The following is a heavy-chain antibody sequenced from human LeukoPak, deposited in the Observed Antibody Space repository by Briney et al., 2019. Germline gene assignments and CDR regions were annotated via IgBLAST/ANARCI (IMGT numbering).Heavy chain of an antibody. D-gene: IGHD2-15*01. CDR3: ARGGSCSGGNCKYTRNEIGY. Sequence: PGGSLRLSCAASGFTFSNYWMHWVRQAPGKGLVWVSRINIDVSITTYADSVKGRFTISRDNAKNTLYLHMNSLRADDTAVYYCARGGSCSGGNCKYTRNEIGYWGQGTLVTVSS. CDR1: GFTFSNYW. CDR2: INIDVSIT. J-gene: IGHJ4*02. V-gene: IGHV3-74*01.